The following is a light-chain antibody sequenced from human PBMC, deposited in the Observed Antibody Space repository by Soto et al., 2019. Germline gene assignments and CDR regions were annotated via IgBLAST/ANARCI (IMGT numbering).Light chain of an antibody. CDR1: QSVSSNY. V-gene: IGKV3-20*01. CDR3: QQYGSSPLT. CDR2: GAS. J-gene: IGKJ4*01. Sequence: EMVLTQSPGTLSLSPVERGTLSCRSSQSVSSNYLAWYQQKPGQAPRLLIYGASSRATGIPDRFSGSGSGTDFTLTISRLEPEDFAVYYCQQYGSSPLTFGGGTKVDIK.